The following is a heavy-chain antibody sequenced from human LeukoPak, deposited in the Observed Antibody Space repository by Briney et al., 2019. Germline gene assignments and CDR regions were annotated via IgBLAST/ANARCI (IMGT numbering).Heavy chain of an antibody. J-gene: IGHJ4*02. CDR2: TRNKAKSYTT. Sequence: PGGSLRLSCAASGFTFSDHYMDWVRQAPGKGLGWVGRTRNKAKSYTTGYAASVKGRFTISRDNSKNSLYLQMNSLKTEDTAVYYCTTVQINPRYSHRYEFDYWGQGTLVTVSS. V-gene: IGHV3-72*01. CDR1: GFTFSDHY. D-gene: IGHD5-12*01. CDR3: TTVQINPRYSHRYEFDY.